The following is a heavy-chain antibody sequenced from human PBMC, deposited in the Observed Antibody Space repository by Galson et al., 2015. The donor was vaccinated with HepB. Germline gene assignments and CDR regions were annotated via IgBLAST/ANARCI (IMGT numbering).Heavy chain of an antibody. CDR3: ARQPVKGDTAMAFDY. Sequence: SLRLSCAASGFTFSSYAMHWVRQAPGKGLEWVAVISYDGSNKYYADSVKGRFTISRDNSKNTLYLQMNSLRAEDTAVYYCARQPVKGDTAMAFDYWGQGTLVTVSS. D-gene: IGHD5-18*01. V-gene: IGHV3-30*04. CDR2: ISYDGSNK. J-gene: IGHJ4*02. CDR1: GFTFSSYA.